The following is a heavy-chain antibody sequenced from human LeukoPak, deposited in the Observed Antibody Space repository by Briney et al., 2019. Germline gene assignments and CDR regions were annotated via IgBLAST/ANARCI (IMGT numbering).Heavy chain of an antibody. Sequence: GGSLTLSCAASGFTFSSAWMHWVRQAPGTGLVWVTRITDDATTTYADSVRGRFTISRDNAKNILYLQMNSLRAEDTAVYYCVRDRVGPDYWGQGTLVTVSS. CDR3: VRDRVGPDY. CDR1: GFTFSSAW. J-gene: IGHJ4*02. CDR2: ITDDATT. V-gene: IGHV3-74*03. D-gene: IGHD1-26*01.